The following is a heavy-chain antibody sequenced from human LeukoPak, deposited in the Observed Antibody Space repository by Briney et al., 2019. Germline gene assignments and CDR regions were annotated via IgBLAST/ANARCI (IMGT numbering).Heavy chain of an antibody. Sequence: ASVKVSFKASGYTFTSYYMHWVRQAPGQGLEWMGIINPSGGSTSYAQKFQGRVTMTRDTSTSTVYMELSSLRSEDTAVYYCARALQNTVSYYYYGMDAWGQGTTVTVSS. J-gene: IGHJ6*02. CDR1: GYTFTSYY. CDR3: ARALQNTVSYYYYGMDA. D-gene: IGHD4-17*01. CDR2: INPSGGST. V-gene: IGHV1-46*01.